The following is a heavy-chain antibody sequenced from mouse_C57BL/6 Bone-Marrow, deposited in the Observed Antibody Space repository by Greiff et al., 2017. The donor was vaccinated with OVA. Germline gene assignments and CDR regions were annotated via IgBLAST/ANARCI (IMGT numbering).Heavy chain of an antibody. J-gene: IGHJ1*03. CDR1: GFTFTTYA. CDR3: VRKGYFDV. CDR2: IRSKSSSYAN. V-gene: IGHV10-3*01. Sequence: EVQLVESGGGLVQPTGSLKLSCAASGFTFTTYAMHWVRQSPGKGLEWVARIRSKSSSYANYYAALVKARFTISRDDSQCMRDLQMNNLRTEYTAMYYCVRKGYFDVWGTGTTVTVSS.